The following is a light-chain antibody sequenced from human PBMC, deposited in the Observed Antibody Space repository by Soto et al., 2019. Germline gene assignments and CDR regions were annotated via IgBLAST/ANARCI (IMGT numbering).Light chain of an antibody. J-gene: IGKJ1*01. V-gene: IGKV2D-29*01. CDR2: EVS. CDR1: QSLLHSDGRTY. Sequence: DIVMTQTPLSLSVTPGQPAFISCKSSQSLLHSDGRTYLYWYLQKPGQPPQLLLYEVSNRFSGAPGGFSGSGSVTEFTLKISRVAAEDVGVYYCMQSIYLFRTFGQGTKVEIK. CDR3: MQSIYLFRT.